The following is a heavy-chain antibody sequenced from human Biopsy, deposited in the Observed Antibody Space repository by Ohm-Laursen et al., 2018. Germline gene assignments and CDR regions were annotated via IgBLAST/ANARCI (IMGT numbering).Heavy chain of an antibody. CDR2: IYNTETT. J-gene: IGHJ5*02. CDR3: ARHPTGFWFDP. V-gene: IGHV4-39*01. Sequence: TLSLTCTVSGGSISSSTTYYWAWLRQPPGKGLVWIGSIYNTETTFYNPSLKSRVTISVDTSTNQFSLKVSSVTAADTALYFCARHPTGFWFDPWGQGTLVTASS. CDR1: GGSISSSTTYY.